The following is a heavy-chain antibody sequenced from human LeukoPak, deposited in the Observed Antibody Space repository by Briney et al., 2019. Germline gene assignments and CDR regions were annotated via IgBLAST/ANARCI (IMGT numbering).Heavy chain of an antibody. Sequence: TGGSLRLSCAASGFTFSSYAMHWVRQAPGKGLEWVAVISYDGSNKYYADSVKGRFTISRDNSKNTLYLQMNSLRTEDTAVYYCARAGYCSSTSCSLKYWGQGTLVTVSS. J-gene: IGHJ4*02. D-gene: IGHD2-2*01. CDR3: ARAGYCSSTSCSLKY. CDR2: ISYDGSNK. V-gene: IGHV3-30-3*01. CDR1: GFTFSSYA.